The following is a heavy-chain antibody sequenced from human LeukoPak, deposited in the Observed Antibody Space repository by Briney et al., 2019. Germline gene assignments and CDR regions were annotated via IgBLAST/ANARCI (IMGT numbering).Heavy chain of an antibody. CDR1: GFTFSSYG. J-gene: IGHJ6*02. CDR2: IWYDGSNK. Sequence: HSGGSLRLSCAASGFTFSSYGMHWDRQAPGKGLEWVAVIWYDGSNKYYADSVKGRFTISRDNSKNTLYLQMNSLRAEDTAVYYCARFGDPNHYYYYGMDVWGQGTTVTVSS. CDR3: ARFGDPNHYYYYGMDV. D-gene: IGHD4-17*01. V-gene: IGHV3-33*01.